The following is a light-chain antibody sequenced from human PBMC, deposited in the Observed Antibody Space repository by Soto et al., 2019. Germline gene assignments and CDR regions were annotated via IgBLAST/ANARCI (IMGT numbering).Light chain of an antibody. CDR2: EVS. J-gene: IGLJ2*01. Sequence: QSALTQPPSAPGPPGQSVAIPCTGTSSDIGAYKFVSWYQQHPGKAPKLIIYEVSIWPSGVPDRFSGSKSGNTASLTVSGLLAEDEADYYCSLYAGSNNVVFGGGTKLTVL. V-gene: IGLV2-8*01. CDR3: SLYAGSNNVV. CDR1: SSDIGAYKF.